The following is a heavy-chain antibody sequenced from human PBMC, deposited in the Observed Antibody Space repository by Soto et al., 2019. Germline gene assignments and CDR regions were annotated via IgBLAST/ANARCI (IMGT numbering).Heavy chain of an antibody. D-gene: IGHD2-21*02. J-gene: IGHJ4*02. Sequence: SETLSLTCTVSGGSISSGGYYWSWIRQHPGKGLEWIGYIYYSGSTYYNPSLKSRVTISVDTSKNQFSLKLSSVTAADTAVYYCVCQTYCSGDCEPPIDYWGQGVLVTVSS. CDR3: VCQTYCSGDCEPPIDY. CDR2: IYYSGST. CDR1: GGSISSGGYY. V-gene: IGHV4-31*03.